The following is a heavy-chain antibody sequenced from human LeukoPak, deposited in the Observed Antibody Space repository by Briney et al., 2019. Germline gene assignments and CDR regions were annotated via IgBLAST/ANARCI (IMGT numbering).Heavy chain of an antibody. D-gene: IGHD1-1*01. CDR1: GGSISSGGYY. CDR2: IYDSEST. CDR3: ARSYRYYFDY. J-gene: IGHJ4*02. V-gene: IGHV4-31*03. Sequence: PSETLSLTCTVSGGSISSGGYYWSWIRQHPGKGLEWIGYIYDSESTYYNPSFKSRVTISADTSKNQFSLKVSSVTAADTAVYYCARSYRYYFDYWGQGTLVTVSS.